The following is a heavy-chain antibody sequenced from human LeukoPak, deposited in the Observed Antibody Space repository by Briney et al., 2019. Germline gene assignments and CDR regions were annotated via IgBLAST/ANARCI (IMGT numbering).Heavy chain of an antibody. CDR1: GYTFTSYG. CDR3: ARAASGSGWYGGDY. D-gene: IGHD6-19*01. CDR2: ISAYNGNT. V-gene: IGHV1-18*01. J-gene: IGHJ4*02. Sequence: ASVKVSCKASGYTFTSYGISWVRQAPGQGLEWMGRISAYNGNTNYEQKLQGRVTVTTDTSTSTVYMELRSLRSDDTAVYYCARAASGSGWYGGDYWGQGTLVTVSS.